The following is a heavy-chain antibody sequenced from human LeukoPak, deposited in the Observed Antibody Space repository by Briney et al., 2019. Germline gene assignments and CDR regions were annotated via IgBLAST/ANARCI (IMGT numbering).Heavy chain of an antibody. V-gene: IGHV3-30*02. Sequence: PGGSLRLSCAASGFTFSNYGMHWVRQAPGKGLEWVAFVRYDGNNKYYAGSVKGRFAISRDNSKNTLYLHMNSLRAEDTAVYYCARDRVDIVAPRFDYWGQGTLVTVSS. CDR3: ARDRVDIVAPRFDY. CDR2: VRYDGNNK. J-gene: IGHJ4*02. D-gene: IGHD5-12*01. CDR1: GFTFSNYG.